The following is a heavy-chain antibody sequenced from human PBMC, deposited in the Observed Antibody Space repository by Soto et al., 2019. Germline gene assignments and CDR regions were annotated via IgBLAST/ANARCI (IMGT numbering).Heavy chain of an antibody. V-gene: IGHV4-31*03. CDR1: GGSISSGGYY. Sequence: QVQLQESGPGLVKPSQTLSLTCTVSGGSISSGGYYWSWIRQHPGKGLEWIGYIYYSGSTYYNPSLKIRVTISVHTSKNQFSLKRSSVTAADTAVYYCARAPTVTYGFDYWGQGTLVTVSS. J-gene: IGHJ4*02. D-gene: IGHD4-17*01. CDR2: IYYSGST. CDR3: ARAPTVTYGFDY.